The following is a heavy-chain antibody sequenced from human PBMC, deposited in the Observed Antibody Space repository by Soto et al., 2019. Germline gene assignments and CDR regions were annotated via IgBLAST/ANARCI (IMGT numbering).Heavy chain of an antibody. CDR1: GASISSGAYS. D-gene: IGHD5-18*01. CDR3: ARPQSSYGEAAFVY. J-gene: IGHJ4*02. CDR2: IFHTGST. V-gene: IGHV4-30-2*01. Sequence: QLQLQESGSGLVKASQTLSLTCAVSGASISSGAYSWSWLRQPPGKGLEWIGYIFHTGSTQYNPSLKSRATMSVDRSKNQFSLKLSSVTAADTAVYYCARPQSSYGEAAFVYWGQATLVTVSS.